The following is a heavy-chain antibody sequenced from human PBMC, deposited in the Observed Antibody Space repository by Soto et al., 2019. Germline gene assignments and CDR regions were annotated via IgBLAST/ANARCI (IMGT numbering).Heavy chain of an antibody. CDR2: ISHDGGNK. J-gene: IGHJ4*02. V-gene: IGHV3-30*01. CDR1: GFTFSGYA. CDR3: ARHRGTQIWIHYFDY. D-gene: IGHD5-18*01. Sequence: QVQLAESGGGVVQTGRSLRLSCAVSGFTFSGYAMHWVRQAPGKGLEWVGVISHDGGNKYYAGSVKGRYTISRDNSENTLYLQMNDLRAEDTAVFYCARHRGTQIWIHYFDYWGQGTLVTVSS.